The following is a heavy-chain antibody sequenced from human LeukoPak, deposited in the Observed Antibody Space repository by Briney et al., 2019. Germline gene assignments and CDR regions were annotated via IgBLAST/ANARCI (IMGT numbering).Heavy chain of an antibody. J-gene: IGHJ4*02. V-gene: IGHV1-2*02. CDR1: GYTFTGYY. CDR2: INPNSGGT. D-gene: IGHD1-26*01. CDR3: ARVSGSYYTLFGD. Sequence: GASVKVSCKASGYTFTGYYMHWVRQAPGQGLEWMGWINPNSGGTNYAQKFQGRVTMTRDTSISTAYMELSRLRSDDTAVYYCARVSGSYYTLFGDWGQGTLVTVSS.